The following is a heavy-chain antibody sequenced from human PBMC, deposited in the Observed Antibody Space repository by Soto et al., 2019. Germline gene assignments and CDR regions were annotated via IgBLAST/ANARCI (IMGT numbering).Heavy chain of an antibody. CDR1: GGTFSSYA. CDR2: IIPIFGTA. J-gene: IGHJ6*02. V-gene: IGHV1-69*01. CDR3: ARGRGVPAARNYYYYYGMDV. Sequence: QVQLVQSGAEVKKPGSSVKVSCKAFGGTFSSYAISWVRQAPGQGLEWMGGIIPIFGTANYAQKFQGRVTITADESTSTAYMELSSLRSEDTAVYYCARGRGVPAARNYYYYYGMDVWGQGTTVTVSS. D-gene: IGHD2-2*01.